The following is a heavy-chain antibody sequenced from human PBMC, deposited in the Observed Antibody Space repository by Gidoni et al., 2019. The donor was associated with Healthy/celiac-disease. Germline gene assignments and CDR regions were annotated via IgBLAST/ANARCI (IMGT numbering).Heavy chain of an antibody. CDR1: GVTLRSHG. CDR2: ISYYGSNQ. Sequence: QVQLVASGGGVVQTGGSLGLSCAASGVTLRSHGLHWVRQAPGKGLEGVAVISYYGSNQYYADSVKGRFTISRDNSKNTLYLQMNSLRAEDTAVYYCANYEYSSSSGNDYWCQGTLVTVSS. CDR3: ANYEYSSSSGNDY. J-gene: IGHJ4*02. D-gene: IGHD6-6*01. V-gene: IGHV3-30*18.